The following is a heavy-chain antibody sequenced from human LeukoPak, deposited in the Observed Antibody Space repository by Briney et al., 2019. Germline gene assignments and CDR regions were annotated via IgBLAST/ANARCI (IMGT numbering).Heavy chain of an antibody. CDR2: ISRNSGSI. Sequence: PGGSLRLSCAASGFTFDDYAMHWVRHAPGKGLEWVSGISRNSGSIGYADSVKGRFTISRDNAKNSLYLQMNSLRAEDTALYYCASPCRGYSYGVAYWGQGTLVTVSS. J-gene: IGHJ4*02. V-gene: IGHV3-9*01. CDR3: ASPCRGYSYGVAY. CDR1: GFTFDDYA. D-gene: IGHD5-18*01.